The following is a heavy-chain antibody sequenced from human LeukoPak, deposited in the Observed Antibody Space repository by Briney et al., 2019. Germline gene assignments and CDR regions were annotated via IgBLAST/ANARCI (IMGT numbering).Heavy chain of an antibody. CDR2: VSSGFHA. J-gene: IGHJ4*02. D-gene: IGHD5-18*01. CDR3: VREARGYHYTYFDY. Sequence: PGGPLRLSCTASGFTLGSHDMPWVRQITGQGLEWVAAVSSGFHAFFADSVQGRFTVSREDARNSLYLQMNSLRAGDTAVYYCVREARGYHYTYFDYWGQGTLVTVSS. CDR1: GFTLGSHD. V-gene: IGHV3-13*01.